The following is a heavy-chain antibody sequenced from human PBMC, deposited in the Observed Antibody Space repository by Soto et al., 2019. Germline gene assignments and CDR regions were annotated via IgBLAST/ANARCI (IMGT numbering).Heavy chain of an antibody. CDR2: IYYSGST. CDR1: GGSISSYY. J-gene: IGHJ6*02. Sequence: PSETLSLTCTVSGGSISSYYWSWIRQPPGKGLEWIGYIYYSGSTNYNPSLKSRVTISVDTSKNQFSLKLSSVTAADTALYYCARDREYYYDSSGYRHYYGMDVWGQGTTVTVSS. V-gene: IGHV4-59*01. CDR3: ARDREYYYDSSGYRHYYGMDV. D-gene: IGHD3-22*01.